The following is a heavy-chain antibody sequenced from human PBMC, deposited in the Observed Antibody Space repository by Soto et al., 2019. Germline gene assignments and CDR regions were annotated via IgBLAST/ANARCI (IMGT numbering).Heavy chain of an antibody. J-gene: IGHJ4*02. Sequence: SETLSLTCSVSGASISNYYCIWIRQPAGKGLEWIGSVYASRSTNCSPSLKRRVNMSVDPSENQFSLQLSSGTAADTAVYYCARGMSGYDYIMDNWGQGTLVTVSS. CDR2: VYASRST. D-gene: IGHD5-12*01. CDR3: ARGMSGYDYIMDN. V-gene: IGHV4-4*07. CDR1: GASISNYY.